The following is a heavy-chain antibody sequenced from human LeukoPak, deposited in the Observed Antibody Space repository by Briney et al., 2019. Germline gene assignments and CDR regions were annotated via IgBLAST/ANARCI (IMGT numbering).Heavy chain of an antibody. V-gene: IGHV4-39*01. D-gene: IGHD6-6*01. CDR2: IYYSGST. CDR1: GGSISSSNDY. J-gene: IGHJ4*02. CDR3: ARHPYSSSLVFFDY. Sequence: PSETLSLTCTVSGGSISSSNDYWGWIRQAPGKGLQWIASIYYSGSTYYNPSLKSRVTMSVDTSKNQFSLKLSSVTAADTAVYYCARHPYSSSLVFFDYWGQGTLVTVST.